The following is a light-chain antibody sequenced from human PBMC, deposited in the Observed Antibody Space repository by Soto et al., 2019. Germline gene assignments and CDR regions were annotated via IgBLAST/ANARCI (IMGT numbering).Light chain of an antibody. V-gene: IGLV2-14*03. J-gene: IGLJ1*01. CDR3: ASHTTTNTRV. Sequence: QSVLTQPASVSGSPGQSIAISCTGTSSDVGAYDYVSWYQQHPDRAPRPVIYEVSNRPSGVSNRFSGSKSVNTATLTISGLQAEDEADYYCASHTTTNTRVFGTGTKVTVL. CDR2: EVS. CDR1: SSDVGAYDY.